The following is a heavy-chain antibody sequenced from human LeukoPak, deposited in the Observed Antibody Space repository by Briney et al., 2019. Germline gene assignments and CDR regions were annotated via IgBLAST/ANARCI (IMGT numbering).Heavy chain of an antibody. CDR3: ARDRHPNPRYYDYVWGSYRYGPFDY. Sequence: ASVNVSCKVSGYTLTELSMHWVRQAPGKGLEWMGGFDPEDGETIYAQKFQGRVTMTEDTSTDTAYMELSSLRSEDTAVYYCARDRHPNPRYYDYVWGSYRYGPFDYWGQGTLVTVSS. J-gene: IGHJ4*02. V-gene: IGHV1-24*01. D-gene: IGHD3-16*02. CDR2: FDPEDGET. CDR1: GYTLTELS.